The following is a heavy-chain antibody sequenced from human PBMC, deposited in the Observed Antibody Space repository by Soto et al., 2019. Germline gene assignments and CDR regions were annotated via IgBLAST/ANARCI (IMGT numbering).Heavy chain of an antibody. CDR2: IDHDGST. J-gene: IGHJ4*02. CDR3: VGDSHGDY. V-gene: IGHV3-74*01. CDR1: GFTFGNYW. Sequence: EVQLVESGGGLVQPGGSLRLSCAASGFTFGNYWMHWVRQAPGKGLAWVARIDHDGSTDYAGSVRGRFTVSRDNAENMLYLQMNSLRDDDTALYYCVGDSHGDYWGQGTLVTVSS.